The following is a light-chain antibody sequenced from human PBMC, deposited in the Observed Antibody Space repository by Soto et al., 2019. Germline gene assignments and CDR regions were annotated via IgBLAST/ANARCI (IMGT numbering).Light chain of an antibody. CDR1: QSVSSN. Sequence: EIVMTQSPATLSVSPGERATLSCRASQSVSSNLAWYQQKPGQAPRLLIYGASTRASGIPVRFSGSGSGTEFTLIISSLQSEDFAVYYCQQYNNWPPWTFGQGTKVEIK. J-gene: IGKJ1*01. CDR2: GAS. V-gene: IGKV3-15*01. CDR3: QQYNNWPPWT.